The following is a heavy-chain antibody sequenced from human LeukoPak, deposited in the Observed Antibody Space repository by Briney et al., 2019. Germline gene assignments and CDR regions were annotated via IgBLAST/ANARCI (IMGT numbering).Heavy chain of an antibody. Sequence: SGGSLRLSCAASGFTFSSYSMNWVRQAPGKVLEWVSSISSSSSYIYYADSVKGRFTISRDNAKNSLYLQMNSLRAEDTAVYYCARVSPGPSSDYWGQGTLVTVSS. D-gene: IGHD1-14*01. J-gene: IGHJ4*02. CDR2: ISSSSSYI. CDR3: ARVSPGPSSDY. CDR1: GFTFSSYS. V-gene: IGHV3-21*01.